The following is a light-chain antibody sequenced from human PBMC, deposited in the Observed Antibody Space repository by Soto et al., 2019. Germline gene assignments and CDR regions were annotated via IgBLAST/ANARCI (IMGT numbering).Light chain of an antibody. CDR3: QQYSSSPLT. CDR2: GAS. CDR1: QSVSTSY. J-gene: IGKJ4*01. V-gene: IGKV3-20*01. Sequence: ESVLTQSPGTLSLSPGERATLSCRASQSVSTSYLAWYQQKPGQAPRLLIYGASSRATGLPDRFSGSGSGTDFTLTISRLESEDFAVYYCQQYSSSPLTFGGGTKVEIK.